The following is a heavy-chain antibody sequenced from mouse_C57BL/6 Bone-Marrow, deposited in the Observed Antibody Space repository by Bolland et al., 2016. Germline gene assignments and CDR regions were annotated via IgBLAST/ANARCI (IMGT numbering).Heavy chain of an antibody. D-gene: IGHD2-2*01. Sequence: SYNQKFKGKATLTVDKSSSTAYMELRSLTSEDSAVYYCASWLPAWFAYWGQGTLV. V-gene: IGHV1-26*01. CDR3: ASWLPAWFAY. J-gene: IGHJ3*01.